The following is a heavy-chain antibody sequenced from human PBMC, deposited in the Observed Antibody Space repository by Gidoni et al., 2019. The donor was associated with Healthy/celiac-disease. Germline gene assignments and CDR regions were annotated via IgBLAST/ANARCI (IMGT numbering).Heavy chain of an antibody. J-gene: IGHJ4*02. CDR3: ARGYIQLWLFGN. D-gene: IGHD5-18*01. Sequence: QVQLVQSGAEVKKPGASVKVSCKASGYPFTSYDINWVRQATGQGLEWMGWMNPNSGNTGYAQKFQGRVTMTRNTSISTAYMELSSLRSEDTGVYYCARGYIQLWLFGNWGQGTLVTVSS. CDR2: MNPNSGNT. V-gene: IGHV1-8*01. CDR1: GYPFTSYD.